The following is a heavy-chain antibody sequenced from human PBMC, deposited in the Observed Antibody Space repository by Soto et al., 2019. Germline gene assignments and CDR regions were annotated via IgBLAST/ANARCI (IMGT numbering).Heavy chain of an antibody. D-gene: IGHD6-13*01. Sequence: SETLSLTCVVSGGSLSDYFWSWIRQPPGKALEWIGEINHRGSTNYNPSLKSRVTISVDTSKNQFSLKLSSVTAADTAVYYCARGEAAAGYYYYGMDVWGQGTTVTVSS. CDR1: GGSLSDYF. V-gene: IGHV4-34*01. J-gene: IGHJ6*02. CDR2: INHRGST. CDR3: ARGEAAAGYYYYGMDV.